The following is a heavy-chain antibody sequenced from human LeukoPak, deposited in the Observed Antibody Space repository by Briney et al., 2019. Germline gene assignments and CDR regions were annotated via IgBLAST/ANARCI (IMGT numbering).Heavy chain of an antibody. V-gene: IGHV4-34*01. CDR1: GGSISGYY. D-gene: IGHD2-2*01. Sequence: SETLSLTCTVSGGSISGYYWSWIRQPPGKGLEWIGEINHSGSTNYNPSLKSRVTISVDTSKNQFSLKLSSVTAADTAVYYCAREVGYCSSTSCYYRAWANWFDPWGQGTLVTVSS. J-gene: IGHJ5*02. CDR2: INHSGST. CDR3: AREVGYCSSTSCYYRAWANWFDP.